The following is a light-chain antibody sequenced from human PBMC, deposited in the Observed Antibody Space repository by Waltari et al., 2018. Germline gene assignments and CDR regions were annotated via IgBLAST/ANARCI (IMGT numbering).Light chain of an antibody. CDR3: QHYVRLPAT. CDR2: GAS. V-gene: IGKV3-20*01. CDR1: QSVGRT. J-gene: IGKJ1*01. Sequence: SCRASQSVGRTLAWYQQKPGQAPRLLMYGASSRATGTPDRFSGSGSGTDFSLTISRLEPEDFVVYYCQHYVRLPATFGQGTKVEIK.